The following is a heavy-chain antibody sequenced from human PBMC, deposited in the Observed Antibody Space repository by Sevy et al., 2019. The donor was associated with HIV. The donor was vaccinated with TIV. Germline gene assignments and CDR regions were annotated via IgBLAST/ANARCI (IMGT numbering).Heavy chain of an antibody. V-gene: IGHV1-69*06. CDR1: EDSVNIYI. Sequence: SVKVSCKASEDSVNIYILSWVRQAPGEGLEWMGGYIPNFDRAQYAQKFQGRVTITADKSTTTMTLELRGLTSEDTAMYYCARAGGYYGSGGLDYWGQGILVTVSS. J-gene: IGHJ4*02. D-gene: IGHD3-10*01. CDR3: ARAGGYYGSGGLDY. CDR2: YIPNFDRA.